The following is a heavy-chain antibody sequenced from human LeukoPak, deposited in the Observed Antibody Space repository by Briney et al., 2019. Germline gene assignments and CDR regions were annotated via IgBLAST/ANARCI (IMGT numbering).Heavy chain of an antibody. J-gene: IGHJ3*02. D-gene: IGHD5-18*01. V-gene: IGHV4-59*10. CDR1: GGSFSGYY. CDR2: IYSSGYT. Sequence: SETLSLTCAVYGGSFSGYYWSWIRQPAGKGLEWIGRIYSSGYTNYNPSLKSRVTMSVDTSKNQFSLKLSSVTAADTAVYYCARVAAMSTHDAFDIWGQGIMVTVSS. CDR3: ARVAAMSTHDAFDI.